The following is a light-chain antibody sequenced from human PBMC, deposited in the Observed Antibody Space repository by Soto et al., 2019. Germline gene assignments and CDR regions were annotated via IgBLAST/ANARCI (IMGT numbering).Light chain of an antibody. CDR2: DAF. CDR3: QQYDEWPLT. Sequence: EKVMTQSPATLSVSPGERATLSCRASQNVKTRLAWYQQKPGQAPRLLIYDAFTRATGIPARFSGSASGTEFNRPISSLQAEDFAVYYCQQYDEWPLTFGGGTKVEIK. J-gene: IGKJ4*01. V-gene: IGKV3-15*01. CDR1: QNVKTR.